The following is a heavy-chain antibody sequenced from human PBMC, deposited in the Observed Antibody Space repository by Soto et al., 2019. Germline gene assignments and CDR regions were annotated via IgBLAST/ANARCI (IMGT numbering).Heavy chain of an antibody. D-gene: IGHD2-2*01. CDR3: ARLTSSHTLRSGFDY. CDR1: GGSISSSSYY. Sequence: QLQLQESGPGLVKPSETLSLTCTVSGGSISSSSYYWGWIRQPPGKGLEWIGSIYYSGSTYYNPSLKIRVTISVDTSKNQFSLKLSSVTAADTAVYYCARLTSSHTLRSGFDYWGQGTLVTVSS. CDR2: IYYSGST. V-gene: IGHV4-39*01. J-gene: IGHJ4*02.